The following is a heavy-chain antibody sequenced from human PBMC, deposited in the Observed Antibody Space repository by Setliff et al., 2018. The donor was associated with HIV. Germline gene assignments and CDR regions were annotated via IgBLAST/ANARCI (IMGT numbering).Heavy chain of an antibody. V-gene: IGHV1-69*13. CDR3: ATVFYYDSESFSLDY. CDR2: IIPLFGTT. Sequence: ASVKVSCKAPGGTFNNYAISWVRQAPGQGLEWVGGIIPLFGTTNYALKFQGRVTMTANESTNTAHMELSSLRSADTAMYYCATVFYYDSESFSLDYWGQGMLVTVSS. CDR1: GGTFNNYA. J-gene: IGHJ4*02. D-gene: IGHD3-10*01.